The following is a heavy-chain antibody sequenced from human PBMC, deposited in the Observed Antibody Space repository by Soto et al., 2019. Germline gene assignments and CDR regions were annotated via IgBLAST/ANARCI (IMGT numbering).Heavy chain of an antibody. Sequence: PGESLKISCKGSGYSFTSYWIGWVRQMPGKGLEWMGIIYPGDSDTRYSPSFQGQVTISADKSISTAYLQWSSLKASDTAMYYCTREPNYDFWSGYYISAFDIWGQGTMVTVSS. J-gene: IGHJ3*02. CDR2: IYPGDSDT. V-gene: IGHV5-51*01. CDR3: TREPNYDFWSGYYISAFDI. CDR1: GYSFTSYW. D-gene: IGHD3-3*01.